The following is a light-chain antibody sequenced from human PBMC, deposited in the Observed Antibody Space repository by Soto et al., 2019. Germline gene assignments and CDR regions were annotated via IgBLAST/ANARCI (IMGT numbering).Light chain of an antibody. CDR2: DVT. CDR3: SSYTSSSTPVV. CDR1: SSDVNTYNY. V-gene: IGLV2-11*01. J-gene: IGLJ2*01. Sequence: QSALTQPRSVSGSPGQSVTISCTGDSSDVNTYNYVSWYQQQPGKAPKLLIFDVTERPSGVPDRFSGSKSGNTASLTISGLQAEDEADYYCSSYTSSSTPVVFGGGTKVTVL.